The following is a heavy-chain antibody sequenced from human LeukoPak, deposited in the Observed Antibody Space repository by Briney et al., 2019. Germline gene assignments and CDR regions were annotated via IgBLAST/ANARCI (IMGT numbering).Heavy chain of an antibody. V-gene: IGHV5-51*01. Sequence: GESLKISCKGSGYSLTYYWIGWVRQMPGKGLEWMAIIYPGDSDSRYSPSFQGQVTISADKSLNTAYLQWSSLKASDTAKYYCARQDGSAIYYFAYWGQGTLVTVSS. CDR1: GYSLTYYW. D-gene: IGHD3-10*01. J-gene: IGHJ4*02. CDR2: IYPGDSDS. CDR3: ARQDGSAIYYFAY.